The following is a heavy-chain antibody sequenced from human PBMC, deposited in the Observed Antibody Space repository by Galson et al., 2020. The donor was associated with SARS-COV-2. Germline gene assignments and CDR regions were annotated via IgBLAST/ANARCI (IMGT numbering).Heavy chain of an antibody. CDR1: GFTFSDYW. V-gene: IGHV3-74*01. J-gene: IGHJ4*02. Sequence: GGSLRLSCAASGFTFSDYWMHWVRQVPGKGLVWVSRIKRDASRTFYADSVKGRFTISRDNAKKTLYLQMNSLRVEDTGVYFCVREDDSVGYVEYHLDDWGLGTQVTVSS. CDR2: IKRDASRT. D-gene: IGHD3-22*01. CDR3: VREDDSVGYVEYHLDD.